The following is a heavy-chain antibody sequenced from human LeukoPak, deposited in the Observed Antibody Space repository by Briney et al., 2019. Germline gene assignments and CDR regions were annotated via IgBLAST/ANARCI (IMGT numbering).Heavy chain of an antibody. CDR1: GFTFSSYA. D-gene: IGHD2-21*01. CDR3: AKDRASEDV. J-gene: IGHJ6*02. V-gene: IGHV3-23*01. Sequence: PGGSLRLSCAASGFTFSSYAMRWVGQAPGKGVECVSPIRGIGSTTYYPASFTGPFPISRDNSKNTLYLQMNSLRAEDTAVYYCAKDRASEDVSGQGTTVTVSS. CDR2: IRGIGSTT.